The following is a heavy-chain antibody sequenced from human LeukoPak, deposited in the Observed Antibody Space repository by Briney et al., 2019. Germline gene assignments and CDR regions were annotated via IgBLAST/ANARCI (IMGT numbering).Heavy chain of an antibody. CDR3: AKEGRVDAFDI. CDR1: GFTLSTYW. Sequence: GGSLRLSCEASGFTLSTYWMNWVRQVPGKGLDWVANINPDGSGKRYVDSVKGRFTIARDNADNSLSLQMNSLRAEDTAVYYCAKEGRVDAFDIWGQGTMVTVSS. V-gene: IGHV3-7*01. J-gene: IGHJ3*02. CDR2: INPDGSGK.